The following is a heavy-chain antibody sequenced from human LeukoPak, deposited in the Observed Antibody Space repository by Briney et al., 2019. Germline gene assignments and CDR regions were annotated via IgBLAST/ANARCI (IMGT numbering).Heavy chain of an antibody. V-gene: IGHV1-24*01. CDR3: ATDPASMVATGY. J-gene: IGHJ4*02. CDR2: FDPEDGKT. Sequence: ASVKVSCKVSGYTLTELSMHWVRQAPGKGLEWMGGFDPEDGKTIYAQKFQGRVTMTEDTSTDTAYMELSSLRSEDTAVYYCATDPASMVATGYWGQGTLVTVSS. D-gene: IGHD5-12*01. CDR1: GYTLTELS.